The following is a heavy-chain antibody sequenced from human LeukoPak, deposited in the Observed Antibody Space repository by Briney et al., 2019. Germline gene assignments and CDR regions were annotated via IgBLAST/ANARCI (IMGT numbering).Heavy chain of an antibody. CDR3: ARDLFDF. CDR2: ISGSGGDSGGST. CDR1: GFTLSSFA. V-gene: IGHV3-23*01. Sequence: GVSLRLSCAASGFTLSSFAMSWVRQAPGKGLEWVSVSLISGSGGDSGGSTYYADSVKGRFTISRDDSKNTLSLQMNSLRDGDTAVYYCARDLFDFGDQGTLVTVSS. J-gene: IGHJ4*02.